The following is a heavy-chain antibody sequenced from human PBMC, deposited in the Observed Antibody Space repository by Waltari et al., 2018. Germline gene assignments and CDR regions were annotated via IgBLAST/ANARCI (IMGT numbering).Heavy chain of an antibody. D-gene: IGHD2-15*01. CDR2: IHRSVRT. J-gene: IGHJ4*02. CDR1: W. V-gene: IGHV4-4*02. CDR3: ARDRGRGLYLDS. Sequence: WWSWVRQSTGKGLELIGQIHRSVRTHYYPSLGSRVTISIDTSNKQFSLKVTSAAAADTAVYYCARDRGRGLYLDSWGQGTLVTVSP.